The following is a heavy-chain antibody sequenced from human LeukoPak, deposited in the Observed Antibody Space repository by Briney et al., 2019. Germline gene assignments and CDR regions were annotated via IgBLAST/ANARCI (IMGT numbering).Heavy chain of an antibody. V-gene: IGHV4-59*10. CDR3: ARSGMIVGSTLKTSYYYYMDV. CDR1: GGSFSGYY. Sequence: KPSETLSLTCAVYGGSFSGYYWSWIRQPAGKGLEWIGRIYTSGSTNYNPSLKSRVTMSVDTSKNQFSLKLSSVTAADTAVYYCARSGMIVGSTLKTSYYYYMDVWGKGTTVTISS. CDR2: IYTSGST. J-gene: IGHJ6*03. D-gene: IGHD1-26*01.